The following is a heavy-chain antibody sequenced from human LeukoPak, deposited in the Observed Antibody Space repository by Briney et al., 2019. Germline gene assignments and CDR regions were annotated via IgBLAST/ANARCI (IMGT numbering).Heavy chain of an antibody. CDR2: ISSSSSYI. Sequence: PGGSLRLSCAASGFTFSSYSMNWVRQAPGKGLEWVSSISSSSSYIYYADSVKGRFTISRDNAKNSLYLQMNSLRAEDTAVYYCAGSSVFEKKAFDPWGQGTLVTVSS. V-gene: IGHV3-21*01. D-gene: IGHD2-15*01. J-gene: IGHJ5*02. CDR3: AGSSVFEKKAFDP. CDR1: GFTFSSYS.